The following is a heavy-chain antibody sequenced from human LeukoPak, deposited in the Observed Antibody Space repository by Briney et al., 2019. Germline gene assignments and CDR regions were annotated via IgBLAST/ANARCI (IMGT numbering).Heavy chain of an antibody. Sequence: SETLSPTCTVSGGSISSSSYYWGWIRQPPGKGLEWIGSIYYSGSTYYNPSLKSRVTISVDTSKNQFSLKLSSVAAADTAVYYCARQISYYDSSGYFEGLDYWGQGTLVTVSS. J-gene: IGHJ4*02. CDR1: GGSISSSSYY. CDR2: IYYSGST. V-gene: IGHV4-39*01. CDR3: ARQISYYDSSGYFEGLDY. D-gene: IGHD3-22*01.